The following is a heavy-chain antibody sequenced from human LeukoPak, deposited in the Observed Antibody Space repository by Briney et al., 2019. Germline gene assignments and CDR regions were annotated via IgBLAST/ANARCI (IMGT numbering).Heavy chain of an antibody. V-gene: IGHV3-9*02. Sequence: GGSLRLSCAASGFTSDDYAMHWVRQAPGKGLEWVSGISWNSGSIGYADSVKGRFTISRDNAKNSLYLQMNSLRAEDTALYYCAKDIRGYGPNYFDYWGQGTLVTVSS. CDR1: GFTSDDYA. J-gene: IGHJ4*02. CDR2: ISWNSGSI. D-gene: IGHD5-18*01. CDR3: AKDIRGYGPNYFDY.